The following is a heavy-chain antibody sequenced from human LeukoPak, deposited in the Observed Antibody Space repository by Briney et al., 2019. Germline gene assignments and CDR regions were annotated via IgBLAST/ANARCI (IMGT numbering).Heavy chain of an antibody. CDR2: INHSGST. CDR1: GGSFSGYY. V-gene: IGHV4-34*01. CDR3: ARAPYSSSFFDY. Sequence: PSEXXSLTCAVYGGSFSGYYWSWIRQPPGKGLEWIGEINHSGSTNYNPSLKSRVTISVDTSKNQFSLKLSSVTAADTAVYYCARAPYSSSFFDYWGQGTLVTVSS. J-gene: IGHJ4*02. D-gene: IGHD6-13*01.